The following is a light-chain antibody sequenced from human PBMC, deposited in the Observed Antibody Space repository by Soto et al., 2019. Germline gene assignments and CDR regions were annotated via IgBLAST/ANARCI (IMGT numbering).Light chain of an antibody. Sequence: QSGLTQPPSVSGAPGQRITISCTGSSSNIGADFDVYWYQQLPGAAPKLLIYGNTNRPSGVPDRFSGSKSGTSASLAITGLQAEDEAYYYCQSYDRSLTGVFGTGTKVT. CDR1: SSNIGADFD. CDR2: GNT. V-gene: IGLV1-40*01. CDR3: QSYDRSLTGV. J-gene: IGLJ1*01.